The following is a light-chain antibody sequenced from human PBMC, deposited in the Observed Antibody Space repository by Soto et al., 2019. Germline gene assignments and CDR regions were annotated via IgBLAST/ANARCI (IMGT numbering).Light chain of an antibody. Sequence: ESVLTQSPGTLSLSPGERATLSCRASQSVSSRNLAWYQQKSGLAPRLLIYGASSRATGIPDRFSGSGSGTEFTLTISSLQPEDFAVYYCHQYNNWPSWTFGQGTKVDIK. CDR1: QSVSSRN. CDR2: GAS. J-gene: IGKJ1*01. V-gene: IGKV3-20*01. CDR3: HQYNNWPSWT.